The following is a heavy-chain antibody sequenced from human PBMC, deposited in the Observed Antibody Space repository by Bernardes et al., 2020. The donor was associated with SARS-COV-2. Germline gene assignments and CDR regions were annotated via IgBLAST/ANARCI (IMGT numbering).Heavy chain of an antibody. V-gene: IGHV3-15*01. D-gene: IGHD5-12*01. CDR2: IKHKADGGTI. Sequence: GGSLRLSCAASGFDFRNAWMNWVRQAPGKGLEWVGRIKHKADGGTIDYAAPVRGRFTISRDDSQNTLYLQMSSLKTEDTAVYYCNTDLSRSDYDPETFDYWGQGTLVTVSS. J-gene: IGHJ4*02. CDR1: GFDFRNAW. CDR3: NTDLSRSDYDPETFDY.